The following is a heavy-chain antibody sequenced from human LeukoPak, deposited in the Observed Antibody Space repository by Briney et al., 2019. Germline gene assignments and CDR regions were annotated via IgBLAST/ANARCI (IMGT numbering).Heavy chain of an antibody. CDR2: MNPNSGNT. Sequence: GASVKVSCKASGYTFTSYDINWVRQATGQGLEWMGWMNPNSGNTGYAQKFQGRVTMTRDTSTSTVYMELSSLRSEDTAVYYCARSTMRGYYFDYWGQGTLVTVSS. J-gene: IGHJ4*02. V-gene: IGHV1-8*01. CDR3: ARSTMRGYYFDY. CDR1: GYTFTSYD. D-gene: IGHD3-22*01.